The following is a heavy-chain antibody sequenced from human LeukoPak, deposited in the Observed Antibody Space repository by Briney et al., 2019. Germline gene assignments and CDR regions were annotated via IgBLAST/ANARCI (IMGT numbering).Heavy chain of an antibody. Sequence: PGGSLRLSCAASGFTFSSYGMHWVRQAPGKGLEWVAVISYDGSNKYYADSVKGRFTISRDNSKNTLYLQMNSLRAEDTAVYYCAKVYYYDSSGYSDYWGQGTLVTVSS. CDR3: AKVYYYDSSGYSDY. J-gene: IGHJ4*02. D-gene: IGHD3-22*01. V-gene: IGHV3-30*18. CDR2: ISYDGSNK. CDR1: GFTFSSYG.